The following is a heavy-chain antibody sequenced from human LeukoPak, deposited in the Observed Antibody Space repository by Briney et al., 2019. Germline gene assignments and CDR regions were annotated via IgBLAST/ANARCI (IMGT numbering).Heavy chain of an antibody. CDR2: ISYDGSNK. V-gene: IGHV3-30-3*01. D-gene: IGHD6-19*01. CDR3: AKVASYSSGYDAFDI. CDR1: GFTFSNYA. Sequence: GGSLRLSCAASGFTFSNYAVHWVRQAPGMGLEWVGVISYDGSNKYYADSVKGRFTISRDNSKNSLYLQMNSLRAEDTALYYCAKVASYSSGYDAFDIWGQGTMVTVSS. J-gene: IGHJ3*02.